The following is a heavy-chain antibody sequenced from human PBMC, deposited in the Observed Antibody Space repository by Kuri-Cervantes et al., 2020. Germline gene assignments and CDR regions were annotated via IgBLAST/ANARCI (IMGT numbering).Heavy chain of an antibody. J-gene: IGHJ3*02. CDR2: IYSGGST. D-gene: IGHD2-21*02. CDR1: GFTFSSYS. CDR3: ARAGDWDAFDI. V-gene: IGHV3-53*01. Sequence: GESLKISCAASGFTFSSYSMNWVRQAPGKGLEWVSVIYSGGSTYYADSVKGRFTISRGNSKNTLYLQMNSLRAEDTAVYYCARAGDWDAFDIWGQGTMVTVSS.